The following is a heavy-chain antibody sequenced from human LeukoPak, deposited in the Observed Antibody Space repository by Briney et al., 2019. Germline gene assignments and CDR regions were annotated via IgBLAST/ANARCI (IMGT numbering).Heavy chain of an antibody. D-gene: IGHD2-15*01. CDR2: IYYSGST. CDR1: GGSISSYY. CDR3: ARQIVVVVAATNRWYFDY. V-gene: IGHV4-59*01. Sequence: SETLSLTCTVSGGSISSYYWSWTRQPPGKGLEWIGYIYYSGSTNYNPSLKSRVTISVDTSKNQFSLKLSSVTAADTAVYCCARQIVVVVAATNRWYFDYWGQGTLVTVSS. J-gene: IGHJ4*02.